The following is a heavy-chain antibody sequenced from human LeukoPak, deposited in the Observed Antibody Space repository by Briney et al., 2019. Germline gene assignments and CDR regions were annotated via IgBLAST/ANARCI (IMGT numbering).Heavy chain of an antibody. D-gene: IGHD3-10*01. Sequence: SETLSLTCAVYGGSFSGYYWSWIRQPPGKGLEWIGEINHSGSTNYNPSLESRVTISVDTSKNQFSLKLSSVTAADTAVYFCARAYPGSGQYPTTFDFWGQGTLVTVSS. CDR2: INHSGST. J-gene: IGHJ4*02. CDR3: ARAYPGSGQYPTTFDF. CDR1: GGSFSGYY. V-gene: IGHV4-34*01.